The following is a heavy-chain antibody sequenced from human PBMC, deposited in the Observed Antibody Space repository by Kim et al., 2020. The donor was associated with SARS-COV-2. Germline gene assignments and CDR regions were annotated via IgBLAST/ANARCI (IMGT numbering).Heavy chain of an antibody. CDR1: GFTFSSYA. D-gene: IGHD5-18*01. J-gene: IGHJ4*02. CDR3: ARVLTAIQLWLPLVY. V-gene: IGHV3-30*04. CDR2: ISYDGSNK. Sequence: GGSLRLSCAASGFTFSSYAMHWVRQAPGKGLEWVAVISYDGSNKYYADSVKGRFTISRDNSKNTLYLQMNSLRAEDTAVYYCARVLTAIQLWLPLVYWGQGTLVTVSS.